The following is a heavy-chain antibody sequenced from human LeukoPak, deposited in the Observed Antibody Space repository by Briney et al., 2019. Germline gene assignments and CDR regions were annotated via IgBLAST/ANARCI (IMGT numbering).Heavy chain of an antibody. CDR2: ISDTGHDT. D-gene: IGHD1-7*01. Sequence: GGSLRLSCAASGFIFSNYAMSWVRQTPGKGLEWVSVISDTGHDTFYRDSVKGRFTISRDNSMNTLYLQMNSLGAEDTALYYCARDRVPGTSPKMDSWGQGTLVTVSS. CDR1: GFIFSNYA. J-gene: IGHJ4*02. CDR3: ARDRVPGTSPKMDS. V-gene: IGHV3-23*01.